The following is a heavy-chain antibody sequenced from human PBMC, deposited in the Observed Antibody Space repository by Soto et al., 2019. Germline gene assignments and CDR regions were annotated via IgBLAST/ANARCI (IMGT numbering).Heavy chain of an antibody. J-gene: IGHJ4*02. CDR1: GVTFSSYG. D-gene: IGHD5-12*01. CDR3: APLASEATSYY. V-gene: IGHV3-33*01. CDR2: IWYDGSNK. Sequence: GGSLRLSCAASGVTFSSYGMHWVRQAPGKGLEWVAVIWYDGSNKYYADSVKGRFTISRDNSKNTLYLQMNSLRAEDTAVYYCAPLASEATSYYWGQGTLVTVSS.